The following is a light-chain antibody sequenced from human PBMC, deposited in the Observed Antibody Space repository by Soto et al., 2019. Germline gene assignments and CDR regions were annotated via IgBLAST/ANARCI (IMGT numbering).Light chain of an antibody. CDR3: SSYTSSSTRV. Sequence: QSVLTQPASVSLSPGQSITISCTGTSSDVGGYNYVSWYQQHPGKAPKLMIYEVSNRPSRVSNRFSGSKSGNTASLTISGLQAEDEADYYCSSYTSSSTRVFGTGTKVTVL. CDR1: SSDVGGYNY. V-gene: IGLV2-14*01. J-gene: IGLJ1*01. CDR2: EVS.